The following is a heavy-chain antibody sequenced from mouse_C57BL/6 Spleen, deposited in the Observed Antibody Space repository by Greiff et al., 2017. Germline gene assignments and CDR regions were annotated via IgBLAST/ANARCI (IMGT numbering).Heavy chain of an antibody. J-gene: IGHJ4*01. D-gene: IGHD3-2*02. CDR1: GYTFTSYG. CDR2: ISPRSGNT. CDR3: ARLGAQAFYYAMDY. Sequence: VQLQQSGAELARPGASVKLSCKASGYTFTSYGISWVKQRTGQGLEWIGEISPRSGNTYYNEKFKGKATLTAAKSSSTAYIELRSLTSEDSAVYFCARLGAQAFYYAMDYWGQGTSVTVSS. V-gene: IGHV1-81*01.